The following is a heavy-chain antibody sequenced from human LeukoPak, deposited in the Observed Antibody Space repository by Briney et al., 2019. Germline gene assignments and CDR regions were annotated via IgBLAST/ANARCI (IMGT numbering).Heavy chain of an antibody. D-gene: IGHD2-15*01. V-gene: IGHV1-18*01. Sequence: ASVKVSCKASGGTFSSYAISWVRQAPGQGLEWMGWISAYNGNTNYAQKLQGRVTMTTDTSTSTAYMELRSLRSDDTAVYYCAREKYCSGGSCYSEADSYYYYGMDVWGQGTTVTVSS. J-gene: IGHJ6*02. CDR1: GGTFSSYA. CDR3: AREKYCSGGSCYSEADSYYYYGMDV. CDR2: ISAYNGNT.